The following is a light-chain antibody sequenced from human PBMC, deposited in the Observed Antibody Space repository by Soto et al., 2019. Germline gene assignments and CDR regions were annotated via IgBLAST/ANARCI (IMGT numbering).Light chain of an antibody. Sequence: DIQMTQSPTSLSASVGDRVTITCRASQGIRNFVAWYQQKPGKPPKLLIYAASTLQSGVPSRFIGSGSGTDFNLTINSLQPEDVATYSCQKYSSVPVFGPGTKVEIK. CDR1: QGIRNF. J-gene: IGKJ3*01. CDR3: QKYSSVPV. CDR2: AAS. V-gene: IGKV1-27*01.